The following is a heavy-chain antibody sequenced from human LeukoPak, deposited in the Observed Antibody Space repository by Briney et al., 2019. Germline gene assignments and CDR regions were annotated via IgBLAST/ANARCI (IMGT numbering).Heavy chain of an antibody. J-gene: IGHJ4*02. Sequence: PSETLSLTCTVSGNSISSFFWSWIRQPPGKGLEWIASMHYSGDSKYNPSVRSRVSLSIDTSKQQFSLRLSSVTAADTAVYYCARDSEYNYGFDYWGQGTLVTVSS. CDR1: GNSISSFF. CDR3: ARDSEYNYGFDY. D-gene: IGHD5-18*01. V-gene: IGHV4-59*01. CDR2: MHYSGDS.